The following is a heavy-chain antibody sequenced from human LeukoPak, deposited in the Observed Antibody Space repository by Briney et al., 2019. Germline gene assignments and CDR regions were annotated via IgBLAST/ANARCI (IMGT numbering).Heavy chain of an antibody. J-gene: IGHJ4*02. CDR1: GFTFDNYA. CDR2: ISWNSGSI. Sequence: GGSLRLSCAASGFTFDNYAMHWVRQVPGKGLEWVSGISWNSGSIGYGDSVKGRFTISRDNAKNSLYLQMNSLRDEDTALYYCAKDKRMAAAGTFDYWGQGTLVTVSS. V-gene: IGHV3-9*01. D-gene: IGHD6-13*01. CDR3: AKDKRMAAAGTFDY.